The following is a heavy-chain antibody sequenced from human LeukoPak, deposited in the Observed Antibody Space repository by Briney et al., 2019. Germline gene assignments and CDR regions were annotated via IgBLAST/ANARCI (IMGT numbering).Heavy chain of an antibody. J-gene: IGHJ6*03. CDR2: IYYSGST. CDR3: ARQVYSNYYYYYMDV. V-gene: IGHV4-39*01. D-gene: IGHD4-11*01. CDR1: GGSISSSSYY. Sequence: PSETLSLTCTVSGGSISSSSYYWGWIRQPPGKGLEWTGGIYYSGSTYYNPSLKSRVTISVDTSKNQFSLKLSSVTAADTAVYFCARQVYSNYYYYYMDVWGKGTTVTVSS.